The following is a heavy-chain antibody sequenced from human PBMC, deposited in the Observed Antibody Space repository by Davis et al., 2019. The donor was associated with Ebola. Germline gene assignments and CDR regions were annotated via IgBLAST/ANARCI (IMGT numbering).Heavy chain of an antibody. CDR2: ISWNSGSI. CDR3: AKDSSSSWNYYYGMDV. V-gene: IGHV3-9*01. J-gene: IGHJ6*02. D-gene: IGHD6-6*01. Sequence: SLEISCAASGFTFDDYAMHWVRQAPGKGLEWVSGISWNSGSIGYADSVKGRFTISRDNAKNSLYLQMNSLRAEDTALYYCAKDSSSSWNYYYGMDVWGQGTTVTVSS. CDR1: GFTFDDYA.